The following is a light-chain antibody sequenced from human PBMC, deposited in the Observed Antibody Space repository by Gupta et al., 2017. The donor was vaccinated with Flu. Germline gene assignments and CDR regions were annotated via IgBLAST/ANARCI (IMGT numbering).Light chain of an antibody. CDR2: DTS. J-gene: IGLJ3*02. Sequence: STGAGTSGHYPYWYPQQAAQALSKLIYDTSNKLSWSSARFSGSLLGGKAALSLEGAQPEDEAEYYCLRSDGSARVFGGGTKLTVL. V-gene: IGLV7-46*01. CDR3: LRSDGSARV. CDR1: TGAGTSGHY.